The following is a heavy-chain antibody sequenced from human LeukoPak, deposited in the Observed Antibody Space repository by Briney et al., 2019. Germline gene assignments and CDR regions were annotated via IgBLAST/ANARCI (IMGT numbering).Heavy chain of an antibody. V-gene: IGHV3-30*02. D-gene: IGHD7-27*01. Sequence: GGSLRLSCATSGFTFNNYDMHWVRQAPGKGLDWVAFIWYDGSNKYHTDSVKGRFTISRDTSKNTVYLQMNSLRVEDTAVYYCARGDWGMYYFDYWGQGTLVTVSS. CDR1: GFTFNNYD. J-gene: IGHJ4*02. CDR2: IWYDGSNK. CDR3: ARGDWGMYYFDY.